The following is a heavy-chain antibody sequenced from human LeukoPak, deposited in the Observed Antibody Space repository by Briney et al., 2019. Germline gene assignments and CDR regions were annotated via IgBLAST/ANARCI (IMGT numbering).Heavy chain of an antibody. CDR3: AKAGIQLWLYWFDP. V-gene: IGHV3-30*02. CDR1: GFTFSSYG. J-gene: IGHJ5*02. CDR2: IRYDGSNK. Sequence: PGGSLRLSCAASGFTFSSYGMHWVRQAPGKGLEWVAFIRYDGSNKYYADSVKGRFTISRDNSKNTLYLQMNSRRAEDTAVYYCAKAGIQLWLYWFDPWGQGTLVTVSS. D-gene: IGHD5-18*01.